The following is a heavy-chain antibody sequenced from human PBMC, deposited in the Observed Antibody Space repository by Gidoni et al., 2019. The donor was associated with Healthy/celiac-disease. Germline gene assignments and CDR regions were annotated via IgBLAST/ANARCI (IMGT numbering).Heavy chain of an antibody. J-gene: IGHJ4*02. V-gene: IGHV3-30*18. D-gene: IGHD6-13*01. CDR1: VFTFRRYG. CDR3: AKEERKGIAAAGMGY. CDR2: ISDDGSNK. Sequence: QVQLVVSGGGVLEPGRSLRLSSAASVFTFRRYGMHWVRQAPGKGLEWVAVISDDGSNKYYADSVKGRFTISRDNSKNTLYLQMNSLRAEDTAVYYCAKEERKGIAAAGMGYWGQGTLVTVSS.